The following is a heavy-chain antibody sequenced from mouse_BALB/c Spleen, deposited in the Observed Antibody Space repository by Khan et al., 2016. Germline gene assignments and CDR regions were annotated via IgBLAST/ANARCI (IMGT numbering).Heavy chain of an antibody. V-gene: IGHV7-3*02. D-gene: IGHD4-1*01. CDR3: ASLTGTIAY. Sequence: EVELVESGGDLVQPGGSLRLSCATSGCTFTDYYMTWIRQPPGRALEWLGFIRNKADYYTAEYSASVKGRFTISRDNSQSILYLQMSTLRTEDSATYYCASLTGTIAYWGQGTLVTVSA. CDR1: GCTFTDYY. CDR2: IRNKADYYTA. J-gene: IGHJ3*01.